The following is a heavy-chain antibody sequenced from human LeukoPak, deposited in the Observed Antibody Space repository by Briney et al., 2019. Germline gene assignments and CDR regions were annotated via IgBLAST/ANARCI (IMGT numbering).Heavy chain of an antibody. CDR2: INHSGST. J-gene: IGHJ4*02. V-gene: IGHV4-34*01. Sequence: SETLSLTCAVYGGSFSGYYWSWIRQPPGKGLEWIGEINHSGSTNYNPSPKSRVTISVDTSKNQFSLKLSSVTAADAAVYYCARVKGPRISMVRGAKGGYFDYWGQGTLVTVSS. CDR1: GGSFSGYY. CDR3: ARVKGPRISMVRGAKGGYFDY. D-gene: IGHD3-10*01.